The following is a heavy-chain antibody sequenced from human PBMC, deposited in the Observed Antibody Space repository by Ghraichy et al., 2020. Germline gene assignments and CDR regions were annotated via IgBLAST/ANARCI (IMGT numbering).Heavy chain of an antibody. CDR3: ARQGPILGYCSGGSCYYWFDP. V-gene: IGHV4-59*01. J-gene: IGHJ5*02. CDR2: IYYSGST. Sequence: ETLSLTCTVSGGSISSYYWSWIRQPPGKGLEWIGYIYYSGSTNYNPSLKSRVTISVDTSKNQFSLKLSSVTAADTAVYYCARQGPILGYCSGGSCYYWFDPWGQGTLVTVSS. D-gene: IGHD2-15*01. CDR1: GGSISSYY.